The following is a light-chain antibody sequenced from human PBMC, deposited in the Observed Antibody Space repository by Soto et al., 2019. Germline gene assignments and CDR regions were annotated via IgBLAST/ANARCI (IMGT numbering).Light chain of an antibody. Sequence: EIVLTQSPGTLSLSPGDRATLSCRASQCLGITYLAWFQQRPGQAPRLLIFATSTRASGVPDRFTGSRAVAEFTLTISGLEPEDFAVYYCQQYSASLPLTFGQGTNVEI. V-gene: IGKV3-20*01. CDR2: ATS. CDR1: QCLGITY. CDR3: QQYSASLPLT. J-gene: IGKJ1*01.